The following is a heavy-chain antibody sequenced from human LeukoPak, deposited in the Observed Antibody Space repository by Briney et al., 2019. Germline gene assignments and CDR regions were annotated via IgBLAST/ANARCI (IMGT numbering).Heavy chain of an antibody. CDR2: ISGSGGST. D-gene: IGHD2-2*02. J-gene: IGHJ4*02. CDR1: GFTFSSYA. CDR3: ARKQHCSSTSCFTGFDY. Sequence: GGSLRLSCAASGFTFSSYAMSWVRQAPGKGLEWVSAISGSGGSTYYADSVKGRFTISRDNSKNTLYLQMNSLRAEDTAVYYCARKQHCSSTSCFTGFDYWGQGTLVTVSS. V-gene: IGHV3-23*01.